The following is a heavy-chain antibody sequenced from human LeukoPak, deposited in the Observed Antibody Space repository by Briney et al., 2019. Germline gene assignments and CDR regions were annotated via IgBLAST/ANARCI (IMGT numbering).Heavy chain of an antibody. CDR2: INHSGST. Sequence: PSETLSLTCAVYGGSFSGYYWGWIRQPPGKGLEWIGEINHSGSTNYNPSLKSRVTISVDTSKNQCSLKLSSVTAADPAVYYCARGRVDEDSGYDSGKGLDYWGQGTLVSVSS. V-gene: IGHV4-34*01. CDR3: ARGRVDEDSGYDSGKGLDY. CDR1: GGSFSGYY. J-gene: IGHJ4*02. D-gene: IGHD5-12*01.